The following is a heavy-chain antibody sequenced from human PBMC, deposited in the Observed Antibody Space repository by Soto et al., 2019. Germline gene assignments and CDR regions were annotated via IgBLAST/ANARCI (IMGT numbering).Heavy chain of an antibody. J-gene: IGHJ4*02. D-gene: IGHD5-12*01. CDR3: ARGHRDGYRSASLDS. V-gene: IGHV4-59*01. CDR2: IYNRGST. Sequence: QVQLQESGPGLVKPSETLSLTCTVSGGSINVYYWSWIRQPPGKGLEWVGYIYNRGSTNYNPSLKSRVTISVDTSKNQFSLKLSSVTSADTAVYYCARGHRDGYRSASLDSWGRGTLVTVSS. CDR1: GGSINVYY.